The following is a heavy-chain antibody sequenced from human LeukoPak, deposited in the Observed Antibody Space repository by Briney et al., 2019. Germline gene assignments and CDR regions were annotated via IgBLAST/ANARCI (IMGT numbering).Heavy chain of an antibody. CDR3: AREGGNWGEGYFDY. CDR2: ISSSGSTI. CDR1: GFTFSSYS. D-gene: IGHD7-27*01. Sequence: GRSLRLSCAASGFTFSSYSMNWVRQVPGKGLEWVSYISSSGSTIYYADSVKGRFTISRDNAKNSLYLLMNSLRAEDTAVYYCAREGGNWGEGYFDYWGQGTLVTVSS. J-gene: IGHJ4*02. V-gene: IGHV3-48*04.